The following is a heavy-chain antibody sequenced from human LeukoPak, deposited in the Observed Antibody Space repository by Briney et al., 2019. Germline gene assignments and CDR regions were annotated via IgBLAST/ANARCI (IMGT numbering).Heavy chain of an antibody. D-gene: IGHD4-17*01. V-gene: IGHV4-59*01. CDR2: IYYSGST. CDR3: AREGDYGDYFDY. J-gene: IGHJ4*02. CDR1: GGSISSYY. Sequence: SETLSLTCAVSGGSISSYYWSWIRQPPGKGLEWIGYIYYSGSTNYNPSLKSRVTISVDTSKNQFSLKLSSVTAADTAVYYCAREGDYGDYFDYWGQGTLVTVSS.